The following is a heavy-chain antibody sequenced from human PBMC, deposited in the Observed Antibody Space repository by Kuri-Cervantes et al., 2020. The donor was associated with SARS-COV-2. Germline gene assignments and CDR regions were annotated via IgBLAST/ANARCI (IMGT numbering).Heavy chain of an antibody. Sequence: GSLRLSCTVSGGSINDYYWGWIRQPPGKGLEWIGYFYSTGVTNYHPSLKTRVTISTDASKNQLSLKLTSVTAADTAVYYCARDNILFSGSGFDTWGQGALVIVSS. V-gene: IGHV4-59*01. CDR3: ARDNILFSGSGFDT. CDR2: FYSTGVT. CDR1: GGSINDYY. J-gene: IGHJ5*02. D-gene: IGHD1-26*01.